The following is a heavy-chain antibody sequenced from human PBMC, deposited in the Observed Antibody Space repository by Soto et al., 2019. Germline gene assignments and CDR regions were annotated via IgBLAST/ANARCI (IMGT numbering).Heavy chain of an antibody. D-gene: IGHD7-27*01. J-gene: IGHJ4*02. CDR1: GGSISSYY. Sequence: SETLSLTCTVSGGSISSYYWSWIRQPPGKGLEWIGYIYYSGSTNYNPSLKSRVTISVDTSKNQFSLKLSSVTAADTAVYYCAREKEVVSIWAREYYFDYWGQGTLVTVSS. CDR2: IYYSGST. V-gene: IGHV4-59*01. CDR3: AREKEVVSIWAREYYFDY.